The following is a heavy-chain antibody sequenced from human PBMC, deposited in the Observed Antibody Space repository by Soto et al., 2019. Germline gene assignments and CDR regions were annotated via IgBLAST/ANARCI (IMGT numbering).Heavy chain of an antibody. CDR2: INHSGST. V-gene: IGHV4-34*01. J-gene: IGHJ6*03. D-gene: IGHD3-10*01. Sequence: SETLSLTCAVYGGSFSGYYWSWIRQPPGKGLEWIGEINHSGSTNYNPSLKSRVTISVDTSKNQFSLKLSSVTAADTAVYCCARESYGSGRKGRGDYYYYYMDVWGKGTTVTVSS. CDR1: GGSFSGYY. CDR3: ARESYGSGRKGRGDYYYYYMDV.